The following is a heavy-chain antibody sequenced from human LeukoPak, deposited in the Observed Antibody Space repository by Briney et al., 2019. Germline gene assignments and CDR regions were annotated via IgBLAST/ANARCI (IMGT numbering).Heavy chain of an antibody. CDR2: INHSGST. CDR3: ARRRLWFGEFYDY. Sequence: SETLSLTCAVYGGSFSGYYWIWIRQPPGKGLEWIVEINHSGSTNYNPSLKSRVTISVDTSKNQLSLKLSPVTAADRAVYYCARRRLWFGEFYDYWGQGTLVTVSS. CDR1: GGSFSGYY. V-gene: IGHV4-34*01. D-gene: IGHD3-10*01. J-gene: IGHJ4*02.